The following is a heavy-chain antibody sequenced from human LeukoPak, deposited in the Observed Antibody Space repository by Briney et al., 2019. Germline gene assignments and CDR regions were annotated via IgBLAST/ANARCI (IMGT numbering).Heavy chain of an antibody. CDR1: GYTFTSYD. Sequence: ASVKVSCKASGYTFTSYDINWVRQATGQGLEWMGWMNPNSGNTGYAQKFQGRVTMTRNTSISTAYMELSSLRSEDTAVYYCARAPEETPDSSSSYTDYWGQGTLVTVSS. V-gene: IGHV1-8*01. CDR3: ARAPEETPDSSSSYTDY. J-gene: IGHJ4*02. D-gene: IGHD6-6*01. CDR2: MNPNSGNT.